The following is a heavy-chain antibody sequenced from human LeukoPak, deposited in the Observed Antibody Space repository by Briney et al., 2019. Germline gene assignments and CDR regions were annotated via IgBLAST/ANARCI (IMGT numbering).Heavy chain of an antibody. D-gene: IGHD4-17*01. CDR1: GFTFSSYW. Sequence: PGGSLILSCAASGFTFSSYWMSWVRQAPAKGLEWVANIKQDGSEKYYVDSVKGRFTISRDNAKNSLYLQMNSLRAEDTAVYYCAGDLYGDYLDYWGQGTLVTVSS. V-gene: IGHV3-7*01. CDR2: IKQDGSEK. J-gene: IGHJ4*02. CDR3: AGDLYGDYLDY.